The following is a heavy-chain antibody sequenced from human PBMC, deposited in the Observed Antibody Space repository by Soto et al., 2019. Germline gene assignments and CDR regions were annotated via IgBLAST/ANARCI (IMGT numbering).Heavy chain of an antibody. CDR1: GGSISSGDYY. CDR2: IYYSGST. CDR3: ARIIVARTAFDY. D-gene: IGHD3-22*01. Sequence: QVQLQESGPGLVKPSQTLSLTCTVSGGSISSGDYYWSWIRQPPGKGLEWIGYIYYSGSTYYNPSLTSRVTISVDTSKNQFSLKLISVTAADTAVYYCARIIVARTAFDYWGHGTLVTVSS. V-gene: IGHV4-30-4*01. J-gene: IGHJ4*01.